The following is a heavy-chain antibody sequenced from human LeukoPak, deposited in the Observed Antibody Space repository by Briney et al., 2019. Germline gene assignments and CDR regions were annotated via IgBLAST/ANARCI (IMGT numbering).Heavy chain of an antibody. CDR3: ARDPGIAVADPLDY. D-gene: IGHD6-19*01. J-gene: IGHJ4*02. CDR2: IRYDGSNK. V-gene: IGHV3-30*02. CDR1: GFTFSSYG. Sequence: GGSLRLSCAASGFTFSSYGMHWVRQAPGKGLEWVAFIRYDGSNKYYADSVKGRFTISRDNSKNTLYLQMNSLRAEDTAVYYCARDPGIAVADPLDYWGQGTLVTVSS.